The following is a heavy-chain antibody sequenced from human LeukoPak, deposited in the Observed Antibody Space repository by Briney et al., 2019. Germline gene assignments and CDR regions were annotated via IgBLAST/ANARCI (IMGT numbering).Heavy chain of an antibody. D-gene: IGHD6-13*01. CDR2: ISSSGSYI. V-gene: IGHV3-21*01. J-gene: IGHJ6*02. CDR1: GFTFSSYT. Sequence: PGGSLRLSCAVSGFTFSSYTMNWVRQTPGKGLEWVSSISSSGSYIYYADSVKGRFTISRDDSLYLQMNSLRAEDTAVYYCARPIAAAGYYYGMDVWGQGTTVTVSS. CDR3: ARPIAAAGYYYGMDV.